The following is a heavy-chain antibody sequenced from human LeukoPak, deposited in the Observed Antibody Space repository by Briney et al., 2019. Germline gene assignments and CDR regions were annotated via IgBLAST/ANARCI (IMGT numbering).Heavy chain of an antibody. V-gene: IGHV4-34*01. Sequence: SETLSLTCAVYGGSFSGYYWSWIRQPPGKGLEWIGEINHSGGTNYNPSLKSRVTISVDTSKNQFSLKLSSVTAADTAVYYCARGEYSSSWYVRYFQHWGQGTLVTVSS. J-gene: IGHJ1*01. D-gene: IGHD6-13*01. CDR1: GGSFSGYY. CDR2: INHSGGT. CDR3: ARGEYSSSWYVRYFQH.